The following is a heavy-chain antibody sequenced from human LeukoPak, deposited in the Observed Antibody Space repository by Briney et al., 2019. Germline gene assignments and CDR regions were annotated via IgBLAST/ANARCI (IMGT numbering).Heavy chain of an antibody. J-gene: IGHJ4*02. CDR2: IGTYNGNT. D-gene: IGHD1-7*01. V-gene: IGHV1-18*01. Sequence: ASVKVSCKTSGYTFTNYDINWVRQAPGQGLEWMGWIGTYNGNTNYAQRLQGRVTMTTDTSTGTAYMELRSLRSDDTAVYYCARMSNWNYQGFDSWGQGTLVTVSS. CDR3: ARMSNWNYQGFDS. CDR1: GYTFTNYD.